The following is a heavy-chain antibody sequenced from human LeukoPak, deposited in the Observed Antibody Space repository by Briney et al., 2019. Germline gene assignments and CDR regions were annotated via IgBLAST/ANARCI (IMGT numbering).Heavy chain of an antibody. V-gene: IGHV3-74*01. CDR1: GFTLSEYW. CDR2: INGDGRST. D-gene: IGHD3-9*01. J-gene: IGHJ4*02. Sequence: GGSLRLSCAASGFTLSEYWMHWVRQVPGEGPVWVSRINGDGRSTTYADSVKGRFTISRDNAKNTISLQMTSLRDEDTAVYYCTRGGLTGQMAAFDYWGQGALVTVSS. CDR3: TRGGLTGQMAAFDY.